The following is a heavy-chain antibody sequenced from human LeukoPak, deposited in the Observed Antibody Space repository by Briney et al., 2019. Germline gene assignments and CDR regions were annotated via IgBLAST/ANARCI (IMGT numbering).Heavy chain of an antibody. CDR3: AKEGDMYCDSSGYYLDY. CDR2: ISGSGGST. V-gene: IGHV3-23*01. CDR1: GFTFSSYA. D-gene: IGHD3-22*01. J-gene: IGHJ4*02. Sequence: GGSLRLSCAASGFTFSSYAMSWVRQAPGKGLEWVSAISGSGGSTYYADSVKGRFTISRDNSKNTLYLQMNSLRAEDTAVYYCAKEGDMYCDSSGYYLDYWGQGTLVTVSS.